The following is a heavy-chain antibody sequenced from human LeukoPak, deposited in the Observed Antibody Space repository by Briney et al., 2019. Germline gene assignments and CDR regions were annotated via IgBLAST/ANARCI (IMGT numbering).Heavy chain of an antibody. D-gene: IGHD4-17*01. Sequence: ASVKVSCKASGYTFTGYYMHWVRQAPGQGLEWMGWINPNSGGTNYAQKFQGRVTMTRDTSISTAYMELSRLRSDDTAVYYCARAPYGDYVNFDYWGQGTLVTVSS. CDR3: ARAPYGDYVNFDY. J-gene: IGHJ4*02. V-gene: IGHV1-2*02. CDR1: GYTFTGYY. CDR2: INPNSGGT.